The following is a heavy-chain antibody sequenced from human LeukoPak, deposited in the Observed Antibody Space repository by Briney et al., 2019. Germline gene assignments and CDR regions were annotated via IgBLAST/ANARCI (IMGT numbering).Heavy chain of an antibody. CDR3: QRVTIFGVVIDFDY. CDR2: ISLNNGNT. CDR1: GYSFTAYY. D-gene: IGHD3-3*01. Sequence: ASVKVSCKTSGYSFTAYYIHWVRQAPGQGLEWVGWISLNNGNTHYTKYAQKFQGRVTLTADTSTATAYMELRGLRSDDTAVYYCQRVTIFGVVIDFDYWGQGTLVAVSS. J-gene: IGHJ4*02. V-gene: IGHV1-18*04.